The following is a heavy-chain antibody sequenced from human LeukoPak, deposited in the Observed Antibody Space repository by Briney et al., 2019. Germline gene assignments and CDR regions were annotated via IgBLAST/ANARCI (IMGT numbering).Heavy chain of an antibody. CDR1: GYTFTSYY. CDR2: INPSGGST. D-gene: IGHD3-10*01. V-gene: IGHV1-46*01. J-gene: IGHJ4*02. CDR3: ARVVCERHLLWFGEFCYYFDY. Sequence: ASVKVSCKASGYTFTSYYMHWVRQAPGQGLEWMGIINPSGGSTSYAQKFQGRVTMTRDTSTSTVYMELSSLRSEDTAVYYCARVVCERHLLWFGEFCYYFDYWGQGTLVTVSS.